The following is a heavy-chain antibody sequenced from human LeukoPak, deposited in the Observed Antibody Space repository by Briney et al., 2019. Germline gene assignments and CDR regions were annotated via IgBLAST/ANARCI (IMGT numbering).Heavy chain of an antibody. CDR3: ARDLTGTVFDC. CDR2: ISAYNGNT. V-gene: IGHV1-18*01. CDR1: GYTFTSYG. J-gene: IGHJ4*02. D-gene: IGHD1-1*01. Sequence: ASVKVSCKASGYTFTSYGISWVRQAPGQGLEWMGWISAYNGNTNYAQKFQGRVTMTRDTSISTAYMELSRLRSDDTAVYYCARDLTGTVFDCWGQGTLVTVAS.